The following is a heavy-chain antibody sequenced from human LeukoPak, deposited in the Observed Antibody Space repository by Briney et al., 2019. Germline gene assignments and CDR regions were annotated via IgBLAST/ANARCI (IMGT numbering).Heavy chain of an antibody. J-gene: IGHJ4*02. CDR2: ISYDGSNK. CDR3: ATAHRLWFGEYYFDY. CDR1: GFTFSSYG. V-gene: IGHV3-30*03. Sequence: QPGGSLRLSCAASGFTFSSYGMHWVRQAPGKGLEWVAVISYDGSNKYYADSVKGRFTISRDNSKNTLYLQMNSLRAEDTAVYYCATAHRLWFGEYYFDYWGQGTLVTVSS. D-gene: IGHD3-10*01.